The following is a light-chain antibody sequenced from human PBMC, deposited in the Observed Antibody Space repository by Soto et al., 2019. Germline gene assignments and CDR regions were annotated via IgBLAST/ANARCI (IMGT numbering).Light chain of an antibody. J-gene: IGLJ3*02. CDR2: DTS. Sequence: QTFVTQAPSLAVSPGRTVTLTCGSSTGAVTSSHYPYWFQQKPGQAPRTLIYDTSNKHSWTPARFSGSLIGGKAALTLSGAQPADEAQYYCLPSYSAPWVFGGGTKVTVL. CDR1: TGAVTSSHY. CDR3: LPSYSAPWV. V-gene: IGLV7-46*01.